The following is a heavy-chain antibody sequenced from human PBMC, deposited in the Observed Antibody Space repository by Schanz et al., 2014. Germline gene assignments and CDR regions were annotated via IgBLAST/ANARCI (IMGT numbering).Heavy chain of an antibody. CDR3: AGTYSSSISCYTGYYYMDV. D-gene: IGHD2-2*02. J-gene: IGHJ6*03. CDR2: INPSGGST. Sequence: QVQLLQSGAEVKKPGASMKVSCKASGYTFTTYYMLWVRQAPGQGLEWMGIINPSGGSTRYAQNFQDRVTITAYKAASSAYMELTSLRSEDTAVYYCAGTYSSSISCYTGYYYMDVWGKGTTVTVSS. V-gene: IGHV1-46*01. CDR1: GYTFTTYY.